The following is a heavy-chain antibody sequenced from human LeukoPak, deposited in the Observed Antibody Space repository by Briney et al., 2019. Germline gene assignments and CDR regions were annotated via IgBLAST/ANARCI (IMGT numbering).Heavy chain of an antibody. CDR3: AKDLGKVIAAAGTSGFDS. CDR2: INWDGGST. CDR1: GFNFDDYT. V-gene: IGHV3-43*01. Sequence: GGSLRLSCAASGFNFDDYTMHWVRQIPGKSLEWVSLINWDGGSTFYADSVKGRFTISRDTRKNFLYLQMISLRTEDTALYYCAKDLGKVIAAAGTSGFDSWGRGTLVTVSS. J-gene: IGHJ4*01. D-gene: IGHD6-13*01.